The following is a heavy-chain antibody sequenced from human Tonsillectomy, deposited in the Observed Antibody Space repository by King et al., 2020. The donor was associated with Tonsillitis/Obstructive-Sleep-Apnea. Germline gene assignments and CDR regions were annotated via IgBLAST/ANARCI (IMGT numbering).Heavy chain of an antibody. Sequence: QLVQSGAEVKKPGSSVKVSCKASGGTFSSYAISWVRQAPGQGLEWMGGIIPIFGTANYAQKFQGRVTITADESTSTAYMELSSRRSEDTAVYYCVKRYCSGGSFALDYWGQGTLVTVSS. CDR3: VKRYCSGGSFALDY. D-gene: IGHD2-15*01. CDR1: GGTFSSYA. V-gene: IGHV1-69*01. CDR2: IIPIFGTA. J-gene: IGHJ4*02.